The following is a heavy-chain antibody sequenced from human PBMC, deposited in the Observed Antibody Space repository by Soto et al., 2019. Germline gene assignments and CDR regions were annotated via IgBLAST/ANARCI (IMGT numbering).Heavy chain of an antibody. V-gene: IGHV3-7*03. J-gene: IGHJ4*02. CDR1: GFTFSSYA. D-gene: IGHD5-18*01. CDR3: VTGYHSDY. Sequence: VQLVESGGGVVQPGRSLRLSCAASGFTFSSYAMHWVRQAPGKGLEWVASIKKDGSEKYYMDSLKGRFTISRDNALNSLYLQMNSLRAEDTAVYFCVTGYHSDYWGQGTLVTVSS. CDR2: IKKDGSEK.